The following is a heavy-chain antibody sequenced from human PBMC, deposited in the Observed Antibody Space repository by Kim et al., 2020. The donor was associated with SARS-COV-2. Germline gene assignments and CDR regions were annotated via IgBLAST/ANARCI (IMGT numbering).Heavy chain of an antibody. V-gene: IGHV4-30-2*01. CDR1: GGSISSGAYA. CDR2: IYYSETS. J-gene: IGHJ2*01. CDR3: ARGGASTVTSFWYFDL. D-gene: IGHD4-17*01. Sequence: SETLSLTCRVSGGSISSGAYAWSWLRQAPGKGPEWIGYIYYSETSHHNPALSRRVTLSIERSKNQITLQLRSVTAADTAVYFCARGGASTVTSFWYFDLWGRGTLVSVSS.